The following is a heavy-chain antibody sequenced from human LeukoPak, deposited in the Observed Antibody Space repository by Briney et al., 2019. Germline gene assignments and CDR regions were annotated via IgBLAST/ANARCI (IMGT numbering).Heavy chain of an antibody. CDR2: IYYSGST. Sequence: SETLSLTCTVSGASISSSSYYWGWIRQPPGKGLEWIGSIYYSGSTYYNPSLKSRVTISVDTSKNQFSLKLSSVTAADTAVYYCARTLTYYYDSNGYFDYWGQGTLVTVSS. D-gene: IGHD3-22*01. J-gene: IGHJ4*02. CDR1: GASISSSSYY. CDR3: ARTLTYYYDSNGYFDY. V-gene: IGHV4-39*07.